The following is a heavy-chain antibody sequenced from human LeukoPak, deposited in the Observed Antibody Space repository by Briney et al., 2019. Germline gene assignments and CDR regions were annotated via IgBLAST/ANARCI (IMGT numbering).Heavy chain of an antibody. D-gene: IGHD6-13*01. CDR3: ARAKGSSWCPWYYFDY. CDR2: IYYSGST. Sequence: PSETLSLTCTVSGGSISSYYWSWIRQPPGKGLEWIGYIYYSGSTNYNPSLKSRVTISVDTSKNQFSLELSSVTAADTAVYYCARAKGSSWCPWYYFDYWGQGTLVTVSS. J-gene: IGHJ4*02. V-gene: IGHV4-59*01. CDR1: GGSISSYY.